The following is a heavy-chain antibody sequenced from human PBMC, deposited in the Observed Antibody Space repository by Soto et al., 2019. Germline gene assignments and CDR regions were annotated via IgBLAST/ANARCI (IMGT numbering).Heavy chain of an antibody. CDR1: GGSISSGDYY. V-gene: IGHV4-30-4*01. Sequence: SETLSLTCTVSGGSISSGDYYWSWIRQPPGKGLEWIGYIYYSGSTYYNPSLKSRVTISVDTSKNQFSLKLSSVTAADTAVYYCARRRGYSGYDYYYYGMDVWGQGTTVTVSS. D-gene: IGHD5-12*01. J-gene: IGHJ6*02. CDR3: ARRRGYSGYDYYYYGMDV. CDR2: IYYSGST.